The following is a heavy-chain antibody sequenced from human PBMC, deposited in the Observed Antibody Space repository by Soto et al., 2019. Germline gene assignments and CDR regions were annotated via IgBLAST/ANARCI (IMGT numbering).Heavy chain of an antibody. Sequence: SETLSLTCSVSGGSISNSSYLWGWVRQPPGKGLQWIGSVSHIGSTNYNPSLKSRLTISVGTSKTQSSLRLDSVTAADTAVYYCSRIADSDQRTGFDYWGQGILVTVSS. CDR2: VSHIGST. CDR3: SRIADSDQRTGFDY. J-gene: IGHJ4*02. V-gene: IGHV4-39*01. D-gene: IGHD6-13*01. CDR1: GGSISNSSYL.